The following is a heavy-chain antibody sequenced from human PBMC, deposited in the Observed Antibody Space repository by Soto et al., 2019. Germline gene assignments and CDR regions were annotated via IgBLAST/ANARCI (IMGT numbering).Heavy chain of an antibody. D-gene: IGHD3-10*01. J-gene: IGHJ4*02. CDR1: GYNFISSN. V-gene: IGHV1-18*01. CDR2: ISAYTGKA. Sequence: QEQLVQSGAEVKRPGASVKISCRASGYNFISSNINWVRQAAGQRPEWLGWISAYTGKADYAQKFQGRVTMTTETSTSTAFLELWSLRSDDTAVYYCARDQRYYGSGSYYSDNWGQGTLVTVSS. CDR3: ARDQRYYGSGSYYSDN.